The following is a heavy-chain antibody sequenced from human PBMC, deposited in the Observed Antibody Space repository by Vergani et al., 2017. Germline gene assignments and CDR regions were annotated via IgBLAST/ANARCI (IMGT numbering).Heavy chain of an antibody. Sequence: VQLVESGGGVVQPGRSLRLSCAASGFTFSSDGMHWVRQAPGKGLEWVSAISGSGGSTYYADSVKGRFTISRDNSKNTLYLQMNSLRAEDTAVYYCAKLIAVAGTGFDDWGQGTLVTVSS. D-gene: IGHD6-19*01. CDR1: GFTFSSDG. V-gene: IGHV3-23*04. J-gene: IGHJ4*02. CDR3: AKLIAVAGTGFDD. CDR2: ISGSGGST.